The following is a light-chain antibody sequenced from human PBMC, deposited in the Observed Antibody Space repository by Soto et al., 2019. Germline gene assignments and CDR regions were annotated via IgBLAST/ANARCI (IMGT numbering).Light chain of an antibody. CDR1: QTVLYSSNNKNY. J-gene: IGKJ1*01. Sequence: DIVMTQSPDSLAVSLGERATINCKSSQTVLYSSNNKNYLAWYQQKPGQAPRLLIYGASSRATGIPDRFSGSGSGTDFTLTISRLEPEDFAVYYCQQYGSSPPGTFGQGTKVDIK. CDR3: QQYGSSPPGT. V-gene: IGKV4-1*01. CDR2: GAS.